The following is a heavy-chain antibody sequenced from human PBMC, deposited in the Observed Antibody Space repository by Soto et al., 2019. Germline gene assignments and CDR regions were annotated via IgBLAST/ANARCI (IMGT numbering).Heavy chain of an antibody. CDR1: GFTFSNYA. CDR3: AKAYFVWSSVQPYYFDY. CDR2: ISGSGGRS. Sequence: EVQLLDSGGGLVQPGGSLRLSCAASGFTFSNYAMTWVRQGPGKGLEWVSGISGSGGRSYYADSVKGRFTISRDNSKSTWYLQMTSLRAEDTAVYYCAKAYFVWSSVQPYYFDYWGQGTLVTVSS. D-gene: IGHD3-16*01. V-gene: IGHV3-23*01. J-gene: IGHJ4*02.